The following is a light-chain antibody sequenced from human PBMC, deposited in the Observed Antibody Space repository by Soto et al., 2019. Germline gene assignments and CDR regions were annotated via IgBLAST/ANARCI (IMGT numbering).Light chain of an antibody. CDR2: EVG. CDR1: SSDVGGYNY. V-gene: IGLV2-14*01. Sequence: QSALTQPASVSGSPGQSITISCTGTSSDVGGYNYVSWYQQHPGKAPKLMIYEVGNRPSGVSSRFSGSKSGSTASLTISGLQAEDEADYYCSSHTSSTTLYVFGTGTKVTVL. J-gene: IGLJ1*01. CDR3: SSHTSSTTLYV.